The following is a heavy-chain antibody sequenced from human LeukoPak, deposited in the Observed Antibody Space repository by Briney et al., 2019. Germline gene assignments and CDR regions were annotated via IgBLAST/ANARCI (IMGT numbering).Heavy chain of an antibody. D-gene: IGHD2-15*01. J-gene: IGHJ4*02. Sequence: VGLRRLSRAASWXSPASYTRCRVRLAAEEGRECVFIYYSGGSTAYTHSVEGKFTISTDNSKSTLYLQMNSLRATDTAVYSCAKGRRSGAIYFCYWGERAPVTVSS. CDR2: YYSGGST. CDR1: WXSPASYT. V-gene: IGHV3-53*01. CDR3: AKGRRSGAIYFCY.